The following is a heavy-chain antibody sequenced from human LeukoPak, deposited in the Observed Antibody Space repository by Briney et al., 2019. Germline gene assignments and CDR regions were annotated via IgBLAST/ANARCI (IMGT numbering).Heavy chain of an antibody. V-gene: IGHV4-4*02. CDR3: AGSPIGYGMDV. CDR2: IYHSGAT. J-gene: IGHJ6*02. Sequence: SETLSLTCAVSGGSISSSSSICWTWVRQPPGKGLEWIGEIYHSGATNYNPSLKSRVTMLLDKSKNQFSLKLTSVTAADTAVYYCAGSPIGYGMDVWGQGTTVTVSS. CDR1: GGSISSSSSIC.